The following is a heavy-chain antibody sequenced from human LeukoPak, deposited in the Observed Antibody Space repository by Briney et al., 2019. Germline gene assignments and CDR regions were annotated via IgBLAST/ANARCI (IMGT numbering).Heavy chain of an antibody. Sequence: PSETLSLTCAVYGGSFSGYYWSWIRQPPGKGLEWIGEINHSGSTNYNPSLKSRVTISVDTSKNQFSLKLSSVTAADTAVYYCARVARSPVISRLAYMVRGYYYYMDVWGKGTTVTVSS. J-gene: IGHJ6*03. V-gene: IGHV4-34*01. D-gene: IGHD3-10*01. CDR2: INHSGST. CDR1: GGSFSGYY. CDR3: ARVARSPVISRLAYMVRGYYYYMDV.